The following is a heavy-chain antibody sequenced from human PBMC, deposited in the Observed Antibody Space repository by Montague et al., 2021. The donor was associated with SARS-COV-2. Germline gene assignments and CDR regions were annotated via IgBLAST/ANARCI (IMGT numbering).Heavy chain of an antibody. CDR3: TRLPRGSGTWGYFDY. Sequence: SETLSLTCTVSDGSIRSYYWNWIRQTPGKGLEWIGYMHDSGTANYNPSLRSRVTLTVDASRNQFSLALSSVTAADTAMYYCTRLPRGSGTWGYFDYWAQGTLVTVSS. V-gene: IGHV4-59*08. D-gene: IGHD3-10*01. CDR1: DGSIRSYY. J-gene: IGHJ4*02. CDR2: MHDSGTA.